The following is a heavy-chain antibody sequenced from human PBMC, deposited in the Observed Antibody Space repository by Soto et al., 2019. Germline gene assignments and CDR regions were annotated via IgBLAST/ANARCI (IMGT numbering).Heavy chain of an antibody. D-gene: IGHD3-3*01. CDR3: ARPGGSIPTIFGVVSHPHYYYYGMDV. Sequence: QVQLVQSGAEVKKPGSSVKVSCKASGGTFSSYAISWVRQAPGQGLEWMGGIIPIFGTANYAQKFQGRVTITADKSTSTAYMELSSLRSEDTAVYYGARPGGSIPTIFGVVSHPHYYYYGMDVWGQGTTVTVSS. CDR1: GGTFSSYA. J-gene: IGHJ6*02. CDR2: IIPIFGTA. V-gene: IGHV1-69*06.